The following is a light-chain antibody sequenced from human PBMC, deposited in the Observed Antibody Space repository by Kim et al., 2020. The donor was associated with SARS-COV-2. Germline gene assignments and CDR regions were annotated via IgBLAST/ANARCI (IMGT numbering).Light chain of an antibody. Sequence: PAKTARLPCAGDKLWCKCTPWYQQKPGQAPVLVMYQDSKRPSGIPERFSGSNSGNTATLTISGTQARDEADYYCQAWDSSTAVVFGGGTQLTVL. V-gene: IGLV3-1*01. CDR1: KLWCKC. CDR2: QDS. CDR3: QAWDSSTAVV. J-gene: IGLJ2*01.